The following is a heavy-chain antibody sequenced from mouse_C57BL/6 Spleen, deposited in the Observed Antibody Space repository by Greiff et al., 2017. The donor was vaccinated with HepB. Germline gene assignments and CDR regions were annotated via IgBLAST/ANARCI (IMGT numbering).Heavy chain of an antibody. CDR2: IDPSDSYT. Sequence: VQLQQSGAELVKPGASVKLSCKASGYTFTSYWMQWVKQRPGQGLEWIGEIDPSDSYTNYNQKFKGKATLTVDTSSSTAYMQLSSLTSEDSAVYYCARGMVTTPYFDYWGQGTTLTVSS. CDR3: ARGMVTTPYFDY. J-gene: IGHJ2*01. D-gene: IGHD2-2*01. CDR1: GYTFTSYW. V-gene: IGHV1-50*01.